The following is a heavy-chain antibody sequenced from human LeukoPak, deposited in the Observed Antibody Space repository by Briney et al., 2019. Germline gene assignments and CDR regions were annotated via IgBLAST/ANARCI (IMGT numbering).Heavy chain of an antibody. D-gene: IGHD3-3*01. CDR3: ATFGVIVRNDHLDY. Sequence: GGSLRLSCVGSGFIFRSYAVTWVRQAPGKGLEWVSSITANGDATYYADSVKGRFTISRDNSKNTLYLQMSSLRAEDTAVYYCATFGVIVRNDHLDYWGRGALVAVSS. CDR2: ITANGDAT. CDR1: GFIFRSYA. V-gene: IGHV3-23*01. J-gene: IGHJ4*02.